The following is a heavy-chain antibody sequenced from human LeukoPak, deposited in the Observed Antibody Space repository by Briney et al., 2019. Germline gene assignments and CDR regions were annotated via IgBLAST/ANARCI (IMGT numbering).Heavy chain of an antibody. CDR2: VLDNVRT. J-gene: IGHJ4*02. D-gene: IGHD5-18*01. CDR1: GGYISSHY. V-gene: IGHV4-59*11. Sequence: PSETLSLTCTVSGGYISSHYWSWVRQPPGKGLEWIGYVLDNVRTKDNPSLNSRFTLSADTSKNQFSLRLTSVPAADTAVYYCAAIKRGNIFGFFDFWGQGILVTVSS. CDR3: AAIKRGNIFGFFDF.